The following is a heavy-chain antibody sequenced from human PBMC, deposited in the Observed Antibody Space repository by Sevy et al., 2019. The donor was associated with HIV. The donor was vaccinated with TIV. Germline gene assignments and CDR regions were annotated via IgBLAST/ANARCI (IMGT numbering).Heavy chain of an antibody. CDR1: GFTFSRYW. Sequence: GGSLRLSCAASGFTFSRYWMTWVRQAPGKGLEWVSYISGLSNYIYYADSVKGRFSISRDNAKNSLYLQMNSLRAEDTAIYYCAKGVQTYDAFDIWGQGTMVTVSS. J-gene: IGHJ3*02. CDR3: AKGVQTYDAFDI. V-gene: IGHV3-21*01. D-gene: IGHD6-6*01. CDR2: ISGLSNYI.